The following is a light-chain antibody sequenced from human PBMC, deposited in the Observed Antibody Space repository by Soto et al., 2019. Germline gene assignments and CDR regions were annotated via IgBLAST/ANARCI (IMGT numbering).Light chain of an antibody. J-gene: IGLJ3*02. V-gene: IGLV2-8*01. CDR3: TSYAGSTHFVV. CDR1: SSDVGGYNS. CDR2: EVS. Sequence: QSVLTQPPSASGSPGQSVTISCTGTSSDVGGYNSVSWYQHHPGKAPKLMIYEVSKRPSGVPDRFSGSKSGNTASLTVSGLQADDEADYYCTSYAGSTHFVVFGGGTKLTVL.